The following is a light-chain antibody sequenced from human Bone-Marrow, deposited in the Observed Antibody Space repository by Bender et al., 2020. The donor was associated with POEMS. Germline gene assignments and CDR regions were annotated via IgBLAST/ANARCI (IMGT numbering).Light chain of an antibody. J-gene: IGLJ1*01. Sequence: SSELTQAPSVSVSPGQTATITCSGDTLARRHAYWYQQRSGQAPVLVVYGDGKRPSGITERFSGSRSGTLATLSISGAQVEDDATYYCQSVDSTGTRYVFGSGTRVTVL. CDR2: GDG. CDR1: TLARRH. CDR3: QSVDSTGTRYV. V-gene: IGLV3-10*01.